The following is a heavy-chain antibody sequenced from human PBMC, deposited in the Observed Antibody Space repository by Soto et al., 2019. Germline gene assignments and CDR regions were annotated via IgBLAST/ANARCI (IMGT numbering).Heavy chain of an antibody. J-gene: IGHJ4*02. Sequence: SXKVSYTASGYNXGSFGLHLVRQAPGQRPAWVGWSNAGTGNTKYSEKLQDRVTITRDISAITGYMELNSLKPADTAIYYCVRDRAAAVDFWGPGTPVTVSS. D-gene: IGHD6-13*01. CDR1: GYNXGSFG. V-gene: IGHV1-3*01. CDR3: VRDRAAAVDF. CDR2: SNAGTGNT.